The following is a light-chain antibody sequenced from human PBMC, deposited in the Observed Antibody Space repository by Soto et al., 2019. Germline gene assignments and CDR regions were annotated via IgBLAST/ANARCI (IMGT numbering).Light chain of an antibody. CDR3: QQYGSSPPFT. Sequence: EIVLTQSPGTLSLSPGERATLSCRASQSVSSSYLAWYQQKPGQAPRLLIYGASSRATGIPDRFSGSGSGTDFTLTFSRLEPEHFSVYYCQQYGSSPPFTFGGRTKVLIK. CDR1: QSVSSSY. J-gene: IGKJ4*01. CDR2: GAS. V-gene: IGKV3-20*01.